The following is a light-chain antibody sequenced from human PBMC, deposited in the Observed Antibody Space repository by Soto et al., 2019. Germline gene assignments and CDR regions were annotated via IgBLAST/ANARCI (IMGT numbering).Light chain of an antibody. CDR2: GAS. CDR3: QQYGTSRQT. J-gene: IGKJ2*01. CDR1: QSVSSY. V-gene: IGKV3-20*01. Sequence: ENVLTQSPGTLSLSPGERATLSCRASQSVSSYLAWYQQKPGQTPRLLIYGASSRATGIPDRFSGSGSGTDFTLTISRLEPEDFAVYYCQQYGTSRQTFGQGTKLEIK.